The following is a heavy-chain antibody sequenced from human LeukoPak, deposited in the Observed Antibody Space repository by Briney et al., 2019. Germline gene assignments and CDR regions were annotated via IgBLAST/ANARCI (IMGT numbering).Heavy chain of an antibody. CDR1: SDSIITTSYW. J-gene: IGHJ4*02. Sequence: PSETLSLTCTVSSDSIITTSYWWGWIRQPPGKGLEWIGSIHDSGRTHYSPSLKSRVTLSVDTSRNQFSLKLRPVTAADTAVYYCARQRGLGLWYFDYWGRGTLVTVSS. V-gene: IGHV4-39*01. D-gene: IGHD3-16*01. CDR3: ARQRGLGLWYFDY. CDR2: IHDSGRT.